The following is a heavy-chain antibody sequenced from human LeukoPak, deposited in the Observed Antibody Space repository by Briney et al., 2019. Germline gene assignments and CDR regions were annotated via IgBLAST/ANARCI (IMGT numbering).Heavy chain of an antibody. D-gene: IGHD3-10*01. Sequence: SVKVSCKASGGTFSSYAISWVRQAPGQGLEWMGGIIPIFGTANYAQKFQGRVTITADESTSTAYMELSSLRSEDTAVYYCARAISVVRGADYWGQGTLVTVSS. CDR1: GGTFSSYA. J-gene: IGHJ4*02. CDR2: IIPIFGTA. CDR3: ARAISVVRGADY. V-gene: IGHV1-69*13.